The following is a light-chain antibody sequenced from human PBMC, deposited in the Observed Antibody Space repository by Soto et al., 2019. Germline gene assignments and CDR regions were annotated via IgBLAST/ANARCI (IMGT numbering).Light chain of an antibody. Sequence: DIQMTQSPSTLSASVGDRVTITCRASQSISSWLAWYQQKPGKAPELLIYDASTLESGVPSRFSGSGSGTDFTLTISSLQPDDFATFYCQQYNSYRLTFGLGTKVEI. CDR1: QSISSW. CDR3: QQYNSYRLT. CDR2: DAS. J-gene: IGKJ1*01. V-gene: IGKV1-5*01.